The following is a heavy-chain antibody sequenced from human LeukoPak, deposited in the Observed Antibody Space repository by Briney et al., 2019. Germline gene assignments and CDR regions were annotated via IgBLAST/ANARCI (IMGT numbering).Heavy chain of an antibody. D-gene: IGHD1-14*01. CDR2: INSDGSST. J-gene: IGHJ4*02. CDR3: ARPGSAPYFF. CDR1: EFTFSSYA. V-gene: IGHV3-74*01. Sequence: GGSLRLSCAASEFTFSSYAMSWVRQAPGKGLVWVSHINSDGSSTNYADSVKGRFTISRDNAKKTLYLQMNSLRDEDTAVYYCARPGSAPYFFWGQGTLVTVSS.